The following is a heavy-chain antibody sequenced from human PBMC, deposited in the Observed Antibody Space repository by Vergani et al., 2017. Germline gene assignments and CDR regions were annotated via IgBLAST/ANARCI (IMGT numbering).Heavy chain of an antibody. CDR1: GFSFRSNG. D-gene: IGHD2-21*02. CDR2: IRYDGGKT. J-gene: IGHJ4*02. CDR3: AKMGSVVVTEVAYYFDY. Sequence: VQLVESGGGLVQPGRSLRLACAASGFSFRSNGMHWVRQAPGKGLEWVAFIRYDGGKTYYVDSVKGRFTISRDNSKNTVFLQMNRLRAEDTAVYYCAKMGSVVVTEVAYYFDYWGQGTLVTVSS. V-gene: IGHV3-30*02.